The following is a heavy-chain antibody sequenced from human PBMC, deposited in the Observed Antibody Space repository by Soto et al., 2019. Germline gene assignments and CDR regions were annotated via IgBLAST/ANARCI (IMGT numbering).Heavy chain of an antibody. J-gene: IGHJ4*02. CDR3: TTDDPINKY. CDR2: IKSYTNGGTT. CDR1: VFPFSNAW. V-gene: IGHV3-15*01. Sequence: LRLSGASSVFPFSNAWTSWVRQAPGKGLEWVGRIKSYTNGGTTDYAAPVKGRFAISRDDSKNTLYLQMNSLKTEDAGVYYCTTDDPINKYWGQGTLVTVSS.